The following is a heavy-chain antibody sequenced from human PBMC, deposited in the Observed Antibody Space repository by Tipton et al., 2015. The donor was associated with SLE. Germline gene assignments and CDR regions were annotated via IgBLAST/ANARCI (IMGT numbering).Heavy chain of an antibody. CDR2: INPTGGST. Sequence: QLVQSGAEVKKPGASVKVSCKASGYTFTRYYMYWVRQAPGQGLEWMGIINPTGGSTRYAQKFQGRVSMTRDTSTSTVYMELNSLRAEDTAVYYCAREEQSGSYYASYFDYWGQGTLVTVSS. CDR3: AREEQSGSYYASYFDY. J-gene: IGHJ4*02. CDR1: GYTFTRYY. D-gene: IGHD1-26*01. V-gene: IGHV1-46*01.